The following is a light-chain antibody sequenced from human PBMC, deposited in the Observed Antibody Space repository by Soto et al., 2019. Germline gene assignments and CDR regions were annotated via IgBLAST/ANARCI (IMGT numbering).Light chain of an antibody. J-gene: IGLJ3*02. V-gene: IGLV1-44*01. Sequence: QSVLTKPPSASGHPGQRVTISCSGGSSNIGSHTVNWYQHLPGTAPKLLIYSNNQRPSGVPDRFSGSKSGTSASLAIIGPQSEDEADYYCAVWDDSLSGPVFGGGTKLTVL. CDR3: AVWDDSLSGPV. CDR2: SNN. CDR1: SSNIGSHT.